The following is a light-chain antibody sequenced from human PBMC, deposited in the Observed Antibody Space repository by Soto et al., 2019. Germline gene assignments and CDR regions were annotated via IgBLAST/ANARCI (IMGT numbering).Light chain of an antibody. J-gene: IGLJ1*01. Sequence: QSVLTQPASVSGSPGQSIAISCTGTSSDVGGYNYVSWYQQHPGKAPKLIIYGVTNRPSGVSDRFSGSKSGNTASLTISGLQAEDETDYYCCSYTSRGTYVFGTGTKVTVL. CDR2: GVT. V-gene: IGLV2-14*03. CDR1: SSDVGGYNY. CDR3: CSYTSRGTYV.